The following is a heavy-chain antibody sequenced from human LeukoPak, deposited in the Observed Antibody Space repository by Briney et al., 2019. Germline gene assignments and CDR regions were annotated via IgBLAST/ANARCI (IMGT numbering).Heavy chain of an antibody. J-gene: IGHJ4*02. CDR2: ISSNGGST. D-gene: IGHD5-12*01. Sequence: GGSLRLSCSASGFTFGSYAMHWVRQAPGKGLEYVSAISSNGGSTYYADSVKGRFTISRDKSKNTLYLQMSSLRAEDTAVYYCVKDARGYSGYDQGNYWGQGTLVTVSS. CDR1: GFTFGSYA. V-gene: IGHV3-64D*06. CDR3: VKDARGYSGYDQGNY.